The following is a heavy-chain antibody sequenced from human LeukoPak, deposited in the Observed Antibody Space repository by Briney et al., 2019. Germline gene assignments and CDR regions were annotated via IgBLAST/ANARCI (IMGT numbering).Heavy chain of an antibody. Sequence: GGSLRLSCAASGFTFSSYGMHWVRQAPGKGLEWVAIISYDGSNKYYADSVKGRFTISRDNAKNSLYLQTNSLRAEDTAVYYCAELGITMIGGVWGKGTTVTISS. CDR2: ISYDGSNK. D-gene: IGHD3-10*02. CDR1: GFTFSSYG. V-gene: IGHV3-30*18. J-gene: IGHJ6*04. CDR3: AELGITMIGGV.